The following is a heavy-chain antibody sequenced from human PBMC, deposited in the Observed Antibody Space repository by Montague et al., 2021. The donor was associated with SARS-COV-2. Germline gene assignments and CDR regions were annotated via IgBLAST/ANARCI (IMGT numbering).Heavy chain of an antibody. D-gene: IGHD1-26*01. Sequence: SETLSLTCTVSGGSISSSIYYWAWIRQPPGKGLEWIGSIYYSGSTYYNPSLKSRVTISVDTSKNQFSLKLSSVTVTDTAVYFCAYMVVGAAELAYWGQGTLVTVSS. V-gene: IGHV4-39*01. CDR3: AYMVVGAAELAY. CDR1: GGSISSSIYY. J-gene: IGHJ4*02. CDR2: IYYSGST.